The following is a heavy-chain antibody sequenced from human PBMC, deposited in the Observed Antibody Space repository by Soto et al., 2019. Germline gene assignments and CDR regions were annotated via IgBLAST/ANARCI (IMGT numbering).Heavy chain of an antibody. CDR2: VSSDGSSR. Sequence: GSLRLSCAASRFTFSIYWMHWVRQAPGKGLVWVSRVSSDGSSRDYADSVKGRFTISRDNAKNTLYLQMNSLRAEDTAVYCCVRGPSGQLGNWFDPWGQGTLVTVSS. J-gene: IGHJ5*02. CDR1: RFTFSIYW. V-gene: IGHV3-74*01. D-gene: IGHD6-13*01. CDR3: VRGPSGQLGNWFDP.